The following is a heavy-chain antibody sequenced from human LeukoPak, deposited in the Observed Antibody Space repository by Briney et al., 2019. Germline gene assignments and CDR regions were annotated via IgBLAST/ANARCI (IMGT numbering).Heavy chain of an antibody. CDR3: AREEVALFDP. D-gene: IGHD5-12*01. CDR1: GYTFTSYG. Sequence: ASVKVSCKASGYTFTSYGISWVRQAPGQGLEWMGGIIPIFGTANYAQKFQGRVTITTDESTSTAYMELSSLRSEDTAVYYCAREEVALFDPWGQGTLVTVSS. J-gene: IGHJ5*02. V-gene: IGHV1-69*05. CDR2: IIPIFGTA.